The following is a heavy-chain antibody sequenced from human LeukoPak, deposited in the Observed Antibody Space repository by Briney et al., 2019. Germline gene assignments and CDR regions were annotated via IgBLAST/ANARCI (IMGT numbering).Heavy chain of an antibody. D-gene: IGHD6-6*01. CDR3: AKDQVAAPPFDY. CDR2: IRYDGSNK. CDR1: GFTFSSYD. Sequence: GGSLRLSCAASGFTFSSYDMHWVRQAPGKGLEWVAFIRYDGSNKYYADSVKGRFTISRDNSKNTLYLQMNSLRAEDTAVYYCAKDQVAAPPFDYWGQGTLVTVSS. J-gene: IGHJ4*02. V-gene: IGHV3-30*02.